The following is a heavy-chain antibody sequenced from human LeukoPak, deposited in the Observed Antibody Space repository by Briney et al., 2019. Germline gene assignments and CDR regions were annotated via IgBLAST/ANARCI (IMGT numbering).Heavy chain of an antibody. J-gene: IGHJ4*01. CDR1: GASITNNF. CDR2: IYSSGSA. D-gene: IGHD3-22*01. CDR3: ARHRDYYDT. V-gene: IGHV4-59*08. Sequence: KPSETLSLTCTVAGASITNNFWACIRQPPRKGLEWIGYIYSSGSANYNPSLKSRVIISGDTSKNQISLNLTSVTAADTAVYFCARHRDYYDTWGHGTLVTVSS.